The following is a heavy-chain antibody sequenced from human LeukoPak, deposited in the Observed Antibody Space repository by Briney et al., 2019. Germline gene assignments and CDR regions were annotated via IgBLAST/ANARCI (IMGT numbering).Heavy chain of an antibody. CDR2: IKQDGSEK. J-gene: IGHJ3*02. D-gene: IGHD2-21*01. CDR1: GFTFSTYW. Sequence: GGSLRLSCAASGFTFSTYWMSWVRQAPGKGLEWVANIKQDGSEKYYVDSVKGRFTISRDNTKNSLYVQMNSLRAEDTAVYYCAKVLEAYCGGDCHAGAFDIWGQGTMVTVSS. V-gene: IGHV3-7*01. CDR3: AKVLEAYCGGDCHAGAFDI.